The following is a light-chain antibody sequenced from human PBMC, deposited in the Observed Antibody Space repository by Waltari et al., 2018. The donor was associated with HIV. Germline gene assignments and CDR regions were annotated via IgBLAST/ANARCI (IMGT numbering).Light chain of an antibody. Sequence: QSVLTQPPSVSGAPGQTVIISCTGSNSNIGAGYGVHWYQRLPGTAPKLLISVKNNRPPGGPARFSGSRSGTSASLAITGLRAEDEADYYCQSYDNSLSGVLFGGGTKLTVL. CDR2: VKN. J-gene: IGLJ2*01. V-gene: IGLV1-40*01. CDR1: NSNIGAGYG. CDR3: QSYDNSLSGVL.